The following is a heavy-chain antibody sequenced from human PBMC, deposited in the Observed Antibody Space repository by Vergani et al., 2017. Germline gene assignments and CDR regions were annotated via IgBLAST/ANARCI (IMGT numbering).Heavy chain of an antibody. J-gene: IGHJ4*02. V-gene: IGHV3-48*01. D-gene: IGHD1-26*01. CDR1: GFTFSSYS. CDR2: ISSSSSTI. CDR3: ARVWWELPYYFDY. Sequence: EVQLLESGGGLVQPGGSLRLSCAASGFTFSSYSMNWVRQAPGKGLEWVSYISSSSSTIYYADSVKGRFTISRDNAKNSLYLQMNSLRAEDTAVYYCARVWWELPYYFDYWGQGTLVTVSS.